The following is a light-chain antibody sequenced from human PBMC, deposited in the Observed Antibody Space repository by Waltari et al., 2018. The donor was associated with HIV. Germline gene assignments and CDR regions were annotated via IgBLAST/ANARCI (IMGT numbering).Light chain of an antibody. CDR1: TGDIGKANP. V-gene: IGLV2-23*02. CDR2: EVT. Sequence: QSALTHPPHVYGSPEQSLPIFCTATTGDIGKANPLSWYQQHPGKAPKLMIYEVTKRPSGGSNRFSGSKSGNTASLTISGLQAEDEADYFCCSSAGSSTCVFCGGTQLTVL. CDR3: CSSAGSSTCV. J-gene: IGLJ7*01.